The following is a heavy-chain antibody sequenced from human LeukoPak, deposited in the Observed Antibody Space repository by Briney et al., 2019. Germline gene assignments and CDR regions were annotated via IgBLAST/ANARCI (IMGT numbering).Heavy chain of an antibody. CDR2: IHDRGSD. Sequence: SETLSLTCSVSGASITTTNFWWTWVRQSPGRGLEWIGYIHDRGSDKYNPALESRATLSVDTSKNQFSLKLNSVTAADTAVYYCARYGLVEFRNAFQYWGQGILVSVSS. D-gene: IGHD6-6*01. J-gene: IGHJ1*01. CDR3: ARYGLVEFRNAFQY. CDR1: GASITTTNFW. V-gene: IGHV4-61*01.